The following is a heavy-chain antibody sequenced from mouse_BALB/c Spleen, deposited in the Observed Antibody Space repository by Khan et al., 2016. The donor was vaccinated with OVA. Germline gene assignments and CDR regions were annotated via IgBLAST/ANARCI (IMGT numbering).Heavy chain of an antibody. J-gene: IGHJ1*01. CDR1: GFSLSRYS. CDR3: ARNRDGGSYWYFDV. CDR2: IWGGGST. V-gene: IGHV2-6-4*01. Sequence: QVQLKESGPGLVAPSQSLSITCTVSGFSLSRYSVHWVRQPPGKGLEWLGIIWGGGSTDYNSALKSSLSINKDNSKRQVFLKMNSLQTDDTAMYYCARNRDGGSYWYFDVWGAGTTVTVSS. D-gene: IGHD3-3*01.